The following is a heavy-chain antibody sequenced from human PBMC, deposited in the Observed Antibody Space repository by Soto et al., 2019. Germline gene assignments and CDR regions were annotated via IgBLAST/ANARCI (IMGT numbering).Heavy chain of an antibody. Sequence: QVQLQESGPGLVKPSQTLSLTCTVSGGSISSGGYYWSWIRQHPGKGLEWIGYIYYSGSTYYNPSLKSRVTISVDPSKNQFSLKLSSVTAADTAVYYCATERDYGGNSYAFDIWGQGTMVTVSS. D-gene: IGHD4-17*01. CDR3: ATERDYGGNSYAFDI. V-gene: IGHV4-31*03. CDR2: IYYSGST. CDR1: GGSISSGGYY. J-gene: IGHJ3*02.